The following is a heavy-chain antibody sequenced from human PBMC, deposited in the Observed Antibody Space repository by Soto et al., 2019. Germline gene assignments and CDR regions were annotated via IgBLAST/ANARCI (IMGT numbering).Heavy chain of an antibody. Sequence: GGSLRLSCAASGFTFSSYAMSWVRQAPGKGLEWVSAISGSGGSTYYADSVKGRFTISRDNSKNTLYLQMNSLRAEDTAVYYCAKDLSGGGMITFGGVIVDAFDIWGQGTMVTVSS. J-gene: IGHJ3*02. CDR3: AKDLSGGGMITFGGVIVDAFDI. V-gene: IGHV3-23*01. CDR2: ISGSGGST. D-gene: IGHD3-16*02. CDR1: GFTFSSYA.